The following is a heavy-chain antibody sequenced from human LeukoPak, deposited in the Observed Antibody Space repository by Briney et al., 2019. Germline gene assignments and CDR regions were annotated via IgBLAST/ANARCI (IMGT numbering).Heavy chain of an antibody. CDR3: ARHSRPRKGFDI. Sequence: SETLSLTCTVSGGSISSSSYYWGWIRQPPGKGLEWIGSIYHSGSTYYNPSLKSRVTISVDTSKNQFSLKLDSVTAADTAVYYCARHSRPRKGFDIWGQGTMVTVSS. D-gene: IGHD1-14*01. CDR2: IYHSGST. V-gene: IGHV4-39*01. J-gene: IGHJ3*02. CDR1: GGSISSSSYY.